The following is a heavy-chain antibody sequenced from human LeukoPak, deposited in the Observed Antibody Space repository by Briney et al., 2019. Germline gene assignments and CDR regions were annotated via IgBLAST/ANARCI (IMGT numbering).Heavy chain of an antibody. D-gene: IGHD6-19*01. Sequence: SQTLSLTCAISGDSVSRDSIAWNWIRQSPSRGLEWLGRTYYKSAWYNDYAVHMRSRITISPDTSKNQFSLQLNSVTPDDTAVYYCARGTGWPHFDYWGQGILVTVSS. CDR2: TYYKSAWYN. CDR3: ARGTGWPHFDY. V-gene: IGHV6-1*01. J-gene: IGHJ4*02. CDR1: GDSVSRDSIA.